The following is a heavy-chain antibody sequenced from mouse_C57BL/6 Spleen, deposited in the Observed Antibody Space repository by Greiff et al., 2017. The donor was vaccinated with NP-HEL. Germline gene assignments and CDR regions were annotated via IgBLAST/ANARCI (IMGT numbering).Heavy chain of an antibody. CDR2: INPSTGGT. Sequence: EVKLMESGPELVKPGASVKISCKASGYSFTGYYMNWVKQSPEKSLEWIGEINPSTGGTTYNQKFKAKATLTVDKSSSTAYMQLKSLTSEDSAVYYCARGGDPYYFDYWGQGTTLTVSS. J-gene: IGHJ2*01. CDR1: GYSFTGYY. CDR3: ARGGDPYYFDY. V-gene: IGHV1-42*01.